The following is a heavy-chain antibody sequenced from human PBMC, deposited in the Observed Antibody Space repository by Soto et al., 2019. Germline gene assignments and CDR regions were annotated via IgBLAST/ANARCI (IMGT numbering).Heavy chain of an antibody. D-gene: IGHD5-12*01. J-gene: IGHJ4*02. CDR1: GFTFSSYI. CDR3: ARVGDSGYDGLDY. Sequence: EVQLVESGGGLAKPGGSLRLACAASGFTFSSYIMNWVRQAPGKVREWVSSISSSSSYIYYADSVKGRITISRDSAKNALYLQMNSVRAEDTAVYCCARVGDSGYDGLDYWGQGTLVAVSS. V-gene: IGHV3-21*01. CDR2: ISSSSSYI.